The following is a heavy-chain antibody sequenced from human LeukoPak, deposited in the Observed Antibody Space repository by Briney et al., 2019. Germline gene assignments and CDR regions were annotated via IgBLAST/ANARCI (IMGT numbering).Heavy chain of an antibody. CDR1: GFTFSSYA. V-gene: IGHV3-23*01. CDR2: TSGSGGST. D-gene: IGHD1-26*01. CDR3: AKSRAGATAYYFDY. J-gene: IGHJ4*02. Sequence: PGGSLRLSCAASGFTFSSYAISWVRQAPGKGLEWVSATSGSGGSTYYADSVKGRFTISRDNSKNTLYLQMNSLRAEDTAVYYCAKSRAGATAYYFDYWGQGTLVTVSS.